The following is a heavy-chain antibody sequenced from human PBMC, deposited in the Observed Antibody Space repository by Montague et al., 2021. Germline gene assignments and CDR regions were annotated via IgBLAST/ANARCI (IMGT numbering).Heavy chain of an antibody. D-gene: IGHD1-1*01. Sequence: SETLSLTCSVSGASLTDKSHHWGWIRQPPGKGLEWIGSVDFTERREFKASLKSRAHISVDKHKNTFSLKLTSVTAADTAGYFCASTNLGEERRDAWGHGVMVTVSS. CDR1: GASLTDKSHH. CDR3: ASTNLGEERRDA. J-gene: IGHJ3*01. V-gene: IGHV4-39*02. CDR2: VDFTERR.